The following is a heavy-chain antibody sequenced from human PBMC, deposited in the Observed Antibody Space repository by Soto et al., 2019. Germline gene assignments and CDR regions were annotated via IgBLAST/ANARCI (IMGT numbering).Heavy chain of an antibody. V-gene: IGHV5-10-1*01. CDR2: IDPSDSYT. Sequence: AASVKVSCKGSGYSFTSYWISWVRQMPGKGLEWMGRIDPSDSYTNYSPSFQGHVTISADKSISTAYLQWSSLKASDTAMYYCARFGYCTNGVCLPQYGMDVWGQGTTVTVSS. CDR1: GYSFTSYW. J-gene: IGHJ6*02. CDR3: ARFGYCTNGVCLPQYGMDV. D-gene: IGHD2-8*01.